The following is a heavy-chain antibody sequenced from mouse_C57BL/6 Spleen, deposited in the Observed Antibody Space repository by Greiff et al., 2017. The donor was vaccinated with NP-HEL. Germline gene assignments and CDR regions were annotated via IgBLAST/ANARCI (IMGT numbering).Heavy chain of an antibody. Sequence: QVQLQQSGAELVKPGASVKLSCKASGYTFTSYWMHWVKQRPGQGLEWIGMIHPNSGSTNYNEKFKSKATLTVDKSSSTAYMQLSSLTSEDSAVYYCARRGSTIVNPFDYWGQGTTLTVSS. D-gene: IGHD2-5*01. CDR3: ARRGSTIVNPFDY. CDR2: IHPNSGST. CDR1: GYTFTSYW. J-gene: IGHJ2*01. V-gene: IGHV1-64*01.